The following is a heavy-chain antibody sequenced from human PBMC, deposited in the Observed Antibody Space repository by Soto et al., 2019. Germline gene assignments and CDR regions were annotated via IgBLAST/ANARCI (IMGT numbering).Heavy chain of an antibody. CDR2: VNHSGST. J-gene: IGHJ4*02. V-gene: IGHV4-34*01. CDR3: ARGYGRSVGY. Sequence: PSETLSLTCAVYGGSFSGYYWSWIRQPPGKGLEWIGEVNHSGSTNYNPSPKSRVPISVDTSKNQFSLKLSPVTAADTAVYYCARGYGRSVGYWGQGTLVTVSS. CDR1: GGSFSGYY. D-gene: IGHD3-10*01.